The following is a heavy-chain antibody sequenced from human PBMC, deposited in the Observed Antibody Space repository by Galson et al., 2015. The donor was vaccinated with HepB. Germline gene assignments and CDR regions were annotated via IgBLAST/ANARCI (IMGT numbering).Heavy chain of an antibody. D-gene: IGHD1-14*01. V-gene: IGHV1-18*01. CDR3: AREATGGPWFDP. CDR1: GYTFTSYG. Sequence: SVKVSCKASGYTFTSYGISWVRQAPGHGLEWMGWISAYNGNTNYAQKLQGRVTMTTGTSTSTAYMELRSLRSDDTAVYYCAREATGGPWFDPWGQGTLVTVSS. J-gene: IGHJ5*02. CDR2: ISAYNGNT.